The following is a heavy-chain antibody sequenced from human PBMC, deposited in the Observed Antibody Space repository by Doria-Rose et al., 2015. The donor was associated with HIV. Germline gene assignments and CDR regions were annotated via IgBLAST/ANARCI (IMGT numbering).Heavy chain of an antibody. CDR1: GGSISHYY. D-gene: IGHD1-26*01. V-gene: IGHV4-59*01. Sequence: QVQLQESGPGLVKPSETLSLTYSVSGGSISHYYWSWIRQPPGKGLEYIGDIFYTGSTNYSPSLKSRVSISIDTSKNKFSLRLSSVTAADTAVYYCARVLGGTYDYWGQGTLVTVSS. J-gene: IGHJ4*02. CDR2: IFYTGST. CDR3: ARVLGGTYDY.